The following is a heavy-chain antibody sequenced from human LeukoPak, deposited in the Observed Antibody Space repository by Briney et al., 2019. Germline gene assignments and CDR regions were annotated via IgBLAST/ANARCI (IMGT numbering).Heavy chain of an antibody. D-gene: IGHD3-3*01. CDR2: INPNSGGT. CDR1: GYTFTGYY. J-gene: IGHJ4*02. CDR3: ASTSITIFGVLFDY. Sequence: ASVKVSCKASGYTFTGYYMHWVRQAPGQGLEWMGRINPNSGGTNYAQKFQGRVTMTRDTSISTAYMELSSLRSEDTAVYYCASTSITIFGVLFDYRGQGTLVTVSS. V-gene: IGHV1-2*06.